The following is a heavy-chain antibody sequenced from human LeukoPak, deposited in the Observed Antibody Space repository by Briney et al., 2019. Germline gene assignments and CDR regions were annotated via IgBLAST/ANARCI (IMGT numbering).Heavy chain of an antibody. CDR2: ISYDGSNK. Sequence: GGSLRLSCAASGFTFSSYTIHWVRQAPGKGLEWVALISYDGSNKYYADSVKGRFTISRDNSKNTLYLRVNSLRAKDTAVYYCARGALTGVTTYFDYWGQGTLVTVSS. D-gene: IGHD3-3*01. V-gene: IGHV3-30-3*01. J-gene: IGHJ4*02. CDR1: GFTFSSYT. CDR3: ARGALTGVTTYFDY.